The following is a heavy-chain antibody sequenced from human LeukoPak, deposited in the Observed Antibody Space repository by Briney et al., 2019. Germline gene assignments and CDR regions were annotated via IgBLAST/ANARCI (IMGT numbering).Heavy chain of an antibody. J-gene: IGHJ4*02. CDR3: AGENYYDSSGYYPLFDY. Sequence: GASVKVSCKASGGTFSSYAISWVRQAPGRGLEWMGGIVPIFGTANYAQKFQGRVTITTDESTSTAYMELSSLRSEDTAVYYCAGENYYDSSGYYPLFDYWGQGTLVTVSS. V-gene: IGHV1-69*05. D-gene: IGHD3-22*01. CDR1: GGTFSSYA. CDR2: IVPIFGTA.